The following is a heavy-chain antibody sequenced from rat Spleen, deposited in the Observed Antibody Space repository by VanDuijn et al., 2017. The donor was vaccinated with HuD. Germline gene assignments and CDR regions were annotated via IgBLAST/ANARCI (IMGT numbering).Heavy chain of an antibody. D-gene: IGHD1-11*01. V-gene: IGHV5-29*01. J-gene: IGHJ2*01. CDR2: IRYDGSST. CDR1: GFTFSDYY. Sequence: EVQLVESDGGLVQPGRSLKLSCAASGFTFSDYYMAWVRQAPTKGMEWVATIRYDGSSTYYRDSVKGRFTVSRDNAENTVYLQMNSLRSEDTATYYCAKDRDYGPDYWGQGVMVTVSS. CDR3: AKDRDYGPDY.